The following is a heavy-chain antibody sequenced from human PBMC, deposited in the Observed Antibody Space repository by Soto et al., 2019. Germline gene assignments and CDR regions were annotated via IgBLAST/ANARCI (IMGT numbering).Heavy chain of an antibody. V-gene: IGHV4-31*03. CDR1: GGSISSGGYY. CDR3: ARVDGDTVVTFFDY. J-gene: IGHJ4*02. CDR2: IYYSGST. D-gene: IGHD2-15*01. Sequence: QVQLQESGPGLVKPSQTLSLTCTVSGGSISSGGYYWSCIRHHPGKGLEWIGSIYYSGSTYYNPSLKSRVTISVDTSKHQFSLKLGSVPDADTAVDYWARVDGDTVVTFFDYWGQGTLVTVSS.